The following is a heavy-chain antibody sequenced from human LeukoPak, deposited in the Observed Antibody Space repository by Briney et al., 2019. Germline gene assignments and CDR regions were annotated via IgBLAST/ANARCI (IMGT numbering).Heavy chain of an antibody. V-gene: IGHV4-59*01. CDR3: ARSDDRVFGVVRYAFDI. Sequence: SETLSLTCTVSGVSISSYYWSWIRQPPGKGLEWIGYIYYSGSTNYNPSLKSRVTISVDTSKNQFSLKLSSVTAADTAVYYCARSDDRVFGVVRYAFDIWGQGTMVTVSS. D-gene: IGHD3-3*01. CDR2: IYYSGST. J-gene: IGHJ3*02. CDR1: GVSISSYY.